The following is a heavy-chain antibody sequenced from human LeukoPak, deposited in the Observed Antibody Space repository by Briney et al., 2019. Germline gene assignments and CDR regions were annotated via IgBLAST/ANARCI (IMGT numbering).Heavy chain of an antibody. D-gene: IGHD4-17*01. CDR3: TKDPNGDYIGAFDF. J-gene: IGHJ3*01. Sequence: GGSPRLSCAASGFTFSDYYMSWIRQAPGKGLEWVSYISSSGSTIYYADSVKGRFTISRDNSKGTLFLQMNSLRAEDTAVYYCTKDPNGDYIGAFDFWGQGTMVTVSS. CDR1: GFTFSDYY. CDR2: ISSSGSTI. V-gene: IGHV3-11*01.